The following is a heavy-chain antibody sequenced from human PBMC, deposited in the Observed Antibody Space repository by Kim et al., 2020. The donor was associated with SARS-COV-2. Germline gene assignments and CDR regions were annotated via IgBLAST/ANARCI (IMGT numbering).Heavy chain of an antibody. CDR1: GGSFSGYY. J-gene: IGHJ3*02. V-gene: IGHV4-34*01. D-gene: IGHD4-17*01. Sequence: SETLSLTCAVYGGSFSGYYWSWIRQPPGKGLEWIGEINHSGSTNYNPSLKSRVTISVDTSKNQFSLKLSSVTAADTAVYYCARESAPADGDSDYEGAFDIWGQGTMVTVSS. CDR3: ARESAPADGDSDYEGAFDI. CDR2: INHSGST.